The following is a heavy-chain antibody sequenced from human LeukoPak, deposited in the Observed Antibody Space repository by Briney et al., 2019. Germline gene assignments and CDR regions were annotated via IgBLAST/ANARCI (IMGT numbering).Heavy chain of an antibody. J-gene: IGHJ4*02. V-gene: IGHV3-21*01. Sequence: GGSLRLSCAASGFTFSSYSINRGRHTLGTGLEWVSSICRSSSYIYYADSAKGGFTISRDNAKNSLYLKMNSLRAEATAVYYCARDPGPAAIYWGQGTLVTVSS. CDR2: ICRSSSYI. CDR3: ARDPGPAAIY. D-gene: IGHD2-2*01. CDR1: GFTFSSYS.